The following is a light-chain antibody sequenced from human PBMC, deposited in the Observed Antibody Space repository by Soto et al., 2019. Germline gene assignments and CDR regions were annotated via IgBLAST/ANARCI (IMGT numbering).Light chain of an antibody. CDR2: DVT. V-gene: IGLV2-11*01. Sequence: QSALTQPRSVSGSHGQSVTIPGTGTSSDVGGYNYVSWYQQPPGKAPKLMIHDVTKRPSGVPDRFSGSKSGNRASLTISGLQAEDEADYYCCSYAGSYSFDVIFGGGTKLTVL. CDR3: CSYAGSYSFDVI. J-gene: IGLJ2*01. CDR1: SSDVGGYNY.